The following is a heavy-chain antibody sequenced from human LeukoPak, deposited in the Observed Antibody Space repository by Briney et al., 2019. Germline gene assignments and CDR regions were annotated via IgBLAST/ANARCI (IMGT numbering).Heavy chain of an antibody. CDR2: ISGSGNST. D-gene: IGHD4-4*01. CDR3: AKELSVRNQFDY. CDR1: GFTFSSYA. Sequence: GGSLRLSCAASGFTFSSYAMSWVRQAPGKGLEWVSAISGSGNSTYYADSVKGRFTISRDSSKNTLFLQMNSLRAEDTAVYYCAKELSVRNQFDYWGQGTLVTVSS. V-gene: IGHV3-23*01. J-gene: IGHJ4*02.